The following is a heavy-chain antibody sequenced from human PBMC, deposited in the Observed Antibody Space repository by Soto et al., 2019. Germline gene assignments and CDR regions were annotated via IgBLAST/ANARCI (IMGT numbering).Heavy chain of an antibody. CDR2: IYWDDDK. Sequence: QITLKESGPTLVKPTQTLTLTCTFSGFSLSTSGVGVGWIRQPPGKALEWLALIYWDDDKRYSPSLKSRLTTXKXPSKTQVVLTMTNMDPVDTATYYCAHVYGGYDNFDYWGQGTLVTVSS. J-gene: IGHJ4*02. V-gene: IGHV2-5*02. CDR3: AHVYGGYDNFDY. CDR1: GFSLSTSGVG. D-gene: IGHD5-12*01.